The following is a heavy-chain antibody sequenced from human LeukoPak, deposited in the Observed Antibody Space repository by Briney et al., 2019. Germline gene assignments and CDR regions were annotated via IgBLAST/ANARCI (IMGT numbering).Heavy chain of an antibody. CDR2: ISGSGGST. V-gene: IGHV3-23*01. J-gene: IGHJ4*02. Sequence: GGSLRLSCAASGFTFSSYAMSWVRQAPGKGLEWVSAISGSGGSTYYADSVEGRFTISRDNSKNTLYLQMNSLRAEDTAVYYCAKSTYDFWSGYYYFDYWGQGTLVTVSS. D-gene: IGHD3-3*01. CDR1: GFTFSSYA. CDR3: AKSTYDFWSGYYYFDY.